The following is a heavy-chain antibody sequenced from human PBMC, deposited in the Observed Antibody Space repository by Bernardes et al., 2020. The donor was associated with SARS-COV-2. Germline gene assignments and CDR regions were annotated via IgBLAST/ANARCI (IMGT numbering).Heavy chain of an antibody. CDR2: IYTSGST. D-gene: IGHD3-3*01. Sequence: SETLSLTCTVSGGSISSGSYYWSWIRPPNGKGLEWFVRIYTSGSTNYNPSLKSRVTISVDTSKNQFSLKLSSVTDADTAVYYCAGGGFSITTWGVVIRYGRD. V-gene: IGHV4-61*02. J-gene: IGHJ6*01. CDR3: AGGGFSITTWGVVIRYGRD. CDR1: GGSISSGSYY.